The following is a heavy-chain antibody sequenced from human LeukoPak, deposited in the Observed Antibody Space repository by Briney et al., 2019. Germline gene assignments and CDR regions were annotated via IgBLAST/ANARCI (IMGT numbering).Heavy chain of an antibody. CDR2: IYSGGST. J-gene: IGHJ4*02. D-gene: IGHD3-22*01. V-gene: IGHV3-66*02. Sequence: GGSLRLSCAASGFTFSSNYTSWVRQAPGKGLEWVSVIYSGGSTYYADSVKGRFTISRDNSKNTLYVQMNSLRAEDTAVYYCARDYYDSSGAGSLWGQGTLVTVSS. CDR1: GFTFSSNY. CDR3: ARDYYDSSGAGSL.